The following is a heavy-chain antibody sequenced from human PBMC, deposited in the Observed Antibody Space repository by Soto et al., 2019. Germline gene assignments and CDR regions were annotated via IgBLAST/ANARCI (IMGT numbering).Heavy chain of an antibody. D-gene: IGHD6-19*01. V-gene: IGHV1-69*13. Sequence: EASVKVSCKASGGTFSSYAISWVRQAPGQGLEWMGGIIPIFGTANYAQKFQGRVTITADESTSTAYMELSSLRSEDTAVYYCARDGREVAGTYHYYGMAVWGQGTTVRVS. CDR3: ARDGREVAGTYHYYGMAV. CDR2: IIPIFGTA. J-gene: IGHJ6*02. CDR1: GGTFSSYA.